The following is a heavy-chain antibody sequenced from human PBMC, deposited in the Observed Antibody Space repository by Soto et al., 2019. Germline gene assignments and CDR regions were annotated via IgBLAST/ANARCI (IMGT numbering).Heavy chain of an antibody. D-gene: IGHD3-10*01. CDR3: AKDLGGGFGELLA. J-gene: IGHJ5*02. V-gene: IGHV3-23*01. CDR2: ISGSGDST. CDR1: GFTFSSYA. Sequence: EVQLLESGGGLVQPGGSLRLSCAASGFTFSSYAMSWVRQAPGKGLEWVSGISGSGDSTSYADSVKGRFTISRDNSKNTRYRQMNSLRAEDTAVYYFAKDLGGGFGELLAWGQGTLVTVSS.